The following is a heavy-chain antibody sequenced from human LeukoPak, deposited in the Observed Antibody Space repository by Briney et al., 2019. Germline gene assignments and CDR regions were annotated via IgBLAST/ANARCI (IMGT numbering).Heavy chain of an antibody. Sequence: GTSLRLSCAASGFIFRNYGMHWVRQAPGKGLEWVAVIWYDGNNQYYADSVKGRFTISRDNAKNTLYLQMNSLRAEDTAVYYCARGSSVVALDWGQGTLDTVSS. J-gene: IGHJ4*02. D-gene: IGHD2-15*01. V-gene: IGHV3-33*01. CDR3: ARGSSVVALD. CDR2: IWYDGNNQ. CDR1: GFIFRNYG.